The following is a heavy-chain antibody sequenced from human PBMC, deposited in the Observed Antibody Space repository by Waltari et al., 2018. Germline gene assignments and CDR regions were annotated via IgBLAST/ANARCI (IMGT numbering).Heavy chain of an antibody. CDR3: ARQAVPGLLYFDL. Sequence: EVELVQSGAEVKKPGESLKISCKASGYTFTSYWIGWPRQMPGKGLEWMGIIYPGDSDTRYSPSFQGQVTISADKSTTTAYLQWRSLQASDTAMYYCARQAVPGLLYFDLWAQGTLVTVSS. J-gene: IGHJ4*02. CDR1: GYTFTSYW. CDR2: IYPGDSDT. D-gene: IGHD6-19*01. V-gene: IGHV5-51*01.